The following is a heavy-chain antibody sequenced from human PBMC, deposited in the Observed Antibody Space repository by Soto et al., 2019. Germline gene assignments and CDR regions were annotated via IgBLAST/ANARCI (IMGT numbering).Heavy chain of an antibody. D-gene: IGHD4-17*01. Sequence: QITLKESGPALVKPTQTLTLTCTFSGFSLSTNVLGVGWIRQPPGKALEWLALIYWDDDKHYSPSLKSRLTITTDTSKNQVVLTMTNMDPVDTGTYYCAHVEAAVTKVWGQGTLITVSA. CDR3: AHVEAAVTKV. CDR2: IYWDDDK. CDR1: GFSLSTNVLG. V-gene: IGHV2-5*02. J-gene: IGHJ4*02.